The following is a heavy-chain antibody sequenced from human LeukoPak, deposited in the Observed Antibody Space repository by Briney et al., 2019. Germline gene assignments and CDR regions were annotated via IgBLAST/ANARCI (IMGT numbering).Heavy chain of an antibody. J-gene: IGHJ4*02. CDR2: LYRSGST. CDR1: GYSISSGYH. D-gene: IGHD7-27*01. CDR3: ARVNWVIDY. Sequence: PSETLSLTCTVSGYSISSGYHWGWIRQPPGKGLEWIGHLYRSGSTYYNPSLKSRVTMSLDRSKNQFFLDLTSVTAADTAVFYCARVNWVIDYWGQGILVTVSS. V-gene: IGHV4-38-2*02.